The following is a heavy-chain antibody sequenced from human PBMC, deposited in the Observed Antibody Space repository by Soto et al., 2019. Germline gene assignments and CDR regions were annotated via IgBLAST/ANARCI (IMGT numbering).Heavy chain of an antibody. V-gene: IGHV1-18*01. CDR1: PYTLGNYG. D-gene: IGHD4-17*01. Sequence: QIRVVQSATEMRKPGASVRLSCKASPYTLGNYGIIWVRQAPGQGLEWLGWLSADNSKTTSAHSVQGRVSLTTDTSRTTALLELRSLTSDDTAIYSCALASFGDYHFDYGLDVWGQGATVVVSS. J-gene: IGHJ6*02. CDR3: ALASFGDYHFDYGLDV. CDR2: LSADNSKT.